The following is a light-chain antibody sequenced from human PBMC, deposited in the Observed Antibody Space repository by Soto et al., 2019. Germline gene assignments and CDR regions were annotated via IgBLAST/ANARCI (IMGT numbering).Light chain of an antibody. CDR1: RGDSTW. CDR3: QQYDM. Sequence: DIQMTQFPSTLSASVGDTVTITCRASRGDSTWLAWYQQIPGGAPKLLIYKASILESGVPSRFSGSGSGTEFTLTITSLQPEDFATYYCQQYDMFGPGTKVDIK. V-gene: IGKV1-5*03. CDR2: KAS. J-gene: IGKJ1*01.